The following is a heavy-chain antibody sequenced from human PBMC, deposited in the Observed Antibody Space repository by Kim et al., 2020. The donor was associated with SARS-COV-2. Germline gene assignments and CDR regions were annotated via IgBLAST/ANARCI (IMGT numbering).Heavy chain of an antibody. Sequence: GGSLRLSCVTSGFTLSTYAMHWVRQVPGKGLEWVSVSASTGDTFYLDSVKGRFTISREDAKNSLFLQMNSLTPGDTAVYYCARGGGGEILTGYTRPYYYYGMDVWGQGTPVTVSS. D-gene: IGHD3-9*01. J-gene: IGHJ6*02. CDR2: SASTGDT. V-gene: IGHV3-13*01. CDR3: ARGGGGEILTGYTRPYYYYGMDV. CDR1: GFTLSTYA.